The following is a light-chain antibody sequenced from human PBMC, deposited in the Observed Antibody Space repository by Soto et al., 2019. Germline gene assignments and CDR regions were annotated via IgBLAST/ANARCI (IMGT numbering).Light chain of an antibody. Sequence: DIQMTQSQSSLSASLGDRVTITCRASQSISSYLNWYQQKPGKAPKLLIYKASTLKSGVPSRFSGSGSGTEFTLTISSLQSDDFATYYCQLYTTYPITFGHGTLLEIK. CDR2: KAS. V-gene: IGKV1-5*03. CDR3: QLYTTYPIT. CDR1: QSISSY. J-gene: IGKJ5*01.